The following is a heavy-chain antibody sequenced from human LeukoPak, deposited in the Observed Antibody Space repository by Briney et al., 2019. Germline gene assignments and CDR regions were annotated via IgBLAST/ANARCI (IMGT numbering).Heavy chain of an antibody. D-gene: IGHD1-26*01. CDR3: ARDPRYGGSYSGGHGGRDY. Sequence: LGGSLRLSCAASGFTFSSYWMHWVRQAPGKGLVWVSRINIDGSSTSYADSVKGRFPILRDNAKNTVYLQMNSLRAEDTAVYYCARDPRYGGSYSGGHGGRDYWGQGTLVTVSS. CDR2: INIDGSST. CDR1: GFTFSSYW. V-gene: IGHV3-74*01. J-gene: IGHJ4*02.